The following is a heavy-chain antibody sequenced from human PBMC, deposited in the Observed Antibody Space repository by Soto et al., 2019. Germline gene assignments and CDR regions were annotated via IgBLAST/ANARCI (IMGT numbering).Heavy chain of an antibody. CDR1: GGTFNNYA. J-gene: IGHJ6*02. CDR2: IIPTCGTG. Sequence: QVLLVQSGPEVKKPGSSVKVSCKASGGTFNNYAINWVRQAPGKGLEWMGGIIPTCGTGNHAQKFQGRVTLTTAESTTTAYIDLNSLRSDDTAIYYCASFDGTLVRGGRSAPYEMDVWGQGTTVIVSS. CDR3: ASFDGTLVRGGRSAPYEMDV. V-gene: IGHV1-69*01. D-gene: IGHD3-10*01.